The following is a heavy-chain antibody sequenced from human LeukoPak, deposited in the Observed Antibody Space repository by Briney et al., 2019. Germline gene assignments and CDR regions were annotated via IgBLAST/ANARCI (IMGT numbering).Heavy chain of an antibody. D-gene: IGHD4-17*01. Sequence: GGSLRLSCAASGFTFSSYGMHWVRQAPGKGLEWVAFIRYDGSNKYYADSVKGRFTISRDNSENTLYLQMNSLRAEDTAVYYCAKRSGDYGDYYFDYWGQGTLVTVSS. J-gene: IGHJ4*02. CDR1: GFTFSSYG. V-gene: IGHV3-30*02. CDR3: AKRSGDYGDYYFDY. CDR2: IRYDGSNK.